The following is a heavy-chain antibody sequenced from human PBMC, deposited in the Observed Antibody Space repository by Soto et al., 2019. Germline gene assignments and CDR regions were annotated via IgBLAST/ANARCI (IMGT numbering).Heavy chain of an antibody. Sequence: QVQLVQSGAEVKKPGSSVKVSCKASGGTFSSYTISWVRQAPGQGLEWMGRIIPILGIANYAQKFQGRVTITADKSTSTAYRELSSLRSEDTAVYYCARDRVVVVAASNWFDPWGQGTLVTVSS. J-gene: IGHJ5*02. CDR2: IIPILGIA. D-gene: IGHD2-15*01. V-gene: IGHV1-69*08. CDR3: ARDRVVVVAASNWFDP. CDR1: GGTFSSYT.